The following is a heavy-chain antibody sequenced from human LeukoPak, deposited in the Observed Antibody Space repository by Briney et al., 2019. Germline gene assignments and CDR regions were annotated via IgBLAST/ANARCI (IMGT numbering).Heavy chain of an antibody. J-gene: IGHJ5*02. V-gene: IGHV3-7*01. Sequence: HPGGSLRLSCAVSGFMFRDYWMAWVRQAPGKGLEWVANIRPDGDDKYYVESVRGRFTISRDNAQNSLSLQMDSLRVEDSAVYHCGRWGITAALDPWGQGTLVTVSS. CDR1: GFMFRDYW. CDR2: IRPDGDDK. CDR3: GRWGITAALDP. D-gene: IGHD2-2*01.